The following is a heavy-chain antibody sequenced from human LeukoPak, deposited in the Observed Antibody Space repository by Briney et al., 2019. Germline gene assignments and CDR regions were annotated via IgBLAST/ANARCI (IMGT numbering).Heavy chain of an antibody. V-gene: IGHV3-23*01. J-gene: IGHJ6*02. D-gene: IGHD5-18*01. CDR2: ISGSGGST. Sequence: TGGSLRLSCAASGFTFSSCAMSWVRQAPGKGLEWVSAISGSGGSTYYADSVKGRFTISRDNSKNTLYLQMNSLRAEDTAVYYCAKDTAMVKKFSYYYYGMDVWGQGTTVTVSS. CDR3: AKDTAMVKKFSYYYYGMDV. CDR1: GFTFSSCA.